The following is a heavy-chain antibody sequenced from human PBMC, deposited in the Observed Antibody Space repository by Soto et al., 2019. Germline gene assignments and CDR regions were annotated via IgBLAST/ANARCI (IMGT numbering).Heavy chain of an antibody. J-gene: IGHJ4*02. CDR1: GFTFTTYG. V-gene: IGHV3-21*01. Sequence: GGSLRLSCAASGFTFTTYGMNWVRQAPGKGLEWVSSISSSSGTIYYADSVKGRFTISRDNAKNSLYLQMDSLRADDTAVYYCARGSYGTYDYWGQGTLVTVSS. CDR3: ARGSYGTYDY. CDR2: ISSSSGTI. D-gene: IGHD5-18*01.